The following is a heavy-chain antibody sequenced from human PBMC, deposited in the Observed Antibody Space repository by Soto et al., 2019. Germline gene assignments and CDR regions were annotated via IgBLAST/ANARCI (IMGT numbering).Heavy chain of an antibody. CDR1: GFTFSSYA. V-gene: IGHV3-30-3*01. CDR2: ISYDGSNK. J-gene: IGHJ4*02. CDR3: ASAPTTVVTPYYFDY. Sequence: QVQLVESGGGVVQPGRSLRLSCAASGFTFSSYAMHWVRQAPGKGLEWVAVISYDGSNKYYADSVKGRFTISRDYSKNTLYLQMNSLRAEDTAVYYCASAPTTVVTPYYFDYWGQGTLVTVSS. D-gene: IGHD4-17*01.